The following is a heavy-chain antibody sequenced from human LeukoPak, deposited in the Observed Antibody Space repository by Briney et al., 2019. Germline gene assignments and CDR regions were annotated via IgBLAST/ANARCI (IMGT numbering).Heavy chain of an antibody. Sequence: SETLSLTCTVSGGSVSSGSYYWSWIRQPPGKGLEWIGYIYYSASTNYNPSLKSRVTISVDTSKNQFSLKLSSVTAADTAVYYCARGLPMVRGPKGYFDLWGRGTLVTVSS. CDR2: IYYSAST. V-gene: IGHV4-61*01. CDR3: ARGLPMVRGPKGYFDL. D-gene: IGHD3-10*01. J-gene: IGHJ2*01. CDR1: GGSVSSGSYY.